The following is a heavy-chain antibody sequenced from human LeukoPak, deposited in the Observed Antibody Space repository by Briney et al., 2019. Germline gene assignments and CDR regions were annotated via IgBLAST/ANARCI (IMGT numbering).Heavy chain of an antibody. CDR3: ARDRCSSTSCYPMRDAFDI. CDR1: GGTFSSYA. Sequence: SVKVSCKASGGTFSSYAISWVRQAPGQGLEWMGGMIPIFGTANYAQKLQGRVTITADESTSTAYMELSSLRSEDTAVYYCARDRCSSTSCYPMRDAFDIWGQGTMVSVSS. D-gene: IGHD2-2*01. J-gene: IGHJ3*02. CDR2: MIPIFGTA. V-gene: IGHV1-69*01.